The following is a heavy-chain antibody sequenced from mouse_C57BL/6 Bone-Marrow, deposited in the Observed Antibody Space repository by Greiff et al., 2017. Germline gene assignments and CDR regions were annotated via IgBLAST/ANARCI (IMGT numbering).Heavy chain of an antibody. J-gene: IGHJ1*03. Sequence: DVKLQESGPGLVKPSQSLSLTCSVTGYSITSGYYWNWIRQFPENQLEWMDYIRYDGSNNYNPTLKNQITITRDTSKNKFFLKLNSVTTEDTATYYCAREGSSYSLYFDVWGTGTTVTVSS. CDR3: AREGSSYSLYFDV. D-gene: IGHD1-1*01. CDR2: IRYDGSN. V-gene: IGHV3-6*01. CDR1: GYSITSGYY.